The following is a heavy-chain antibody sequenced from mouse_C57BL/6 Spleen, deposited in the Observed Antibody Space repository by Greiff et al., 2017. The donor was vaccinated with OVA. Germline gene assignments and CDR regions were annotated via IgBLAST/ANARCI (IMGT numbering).Heavy chain of an antibody. CDR2: FYPGSGSI. J-gene: IGHJ4*01. CDR1: GYTFTEYT. D-gene: IGHD1-1*01. V-gene: IGHV1-62-2*01. CDR3: ARHEDGSTTYEDYAMDY. Sequence: QVQLKESGAELVKPGASVKLSCKASGYTFTEYTIHWVKQRSGQGLEWIGWFYPGSGSIKYNEKFKDKATLNADNSSSTVYLELSILTSGDSAVYFCARHEDGSTTYEDYAMDYWGQGTSVTVAS.